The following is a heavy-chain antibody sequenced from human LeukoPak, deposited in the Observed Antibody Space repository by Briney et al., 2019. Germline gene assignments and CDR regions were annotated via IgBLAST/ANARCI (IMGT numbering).Heavy chain of an antibody. D-gene: IGHD3-22*01. CDR2: IYSGGST. Sequence: GGSLRLSCAASGFTVSSNYMSWVRQAPGKGLEWVSVIYSGGSTYYADSVKGRFTISRDKSKDTLYLQMNSLRAEDTAVYYCAQSNSHSSDSWGQGTPVSVSS. J-gene: IGHJ4*02. CDR3: AQSNSHSSDS. CDR1: GFTVSSNY. V-gene: IGHV3-53*01.